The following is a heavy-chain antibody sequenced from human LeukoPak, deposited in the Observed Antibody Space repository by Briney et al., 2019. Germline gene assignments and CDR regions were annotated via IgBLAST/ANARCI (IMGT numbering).Heavy chain of an antibody. Sequence: ASVKVSCKASGYTFTSHYMHWVRQAPGQGLEWMGIINPSGGSTSYAQKLQGRVTMTRDMSTSTVYMELSSLRSEDTAVYYCARDGLGYSSSYWFDPWGQGTLVTVSS. CDR3: ARDGLGYSSSYWFDP. D-gene: IGHD6-6*01. V-gene: IGHV1-46*01. CDR2: INPSGGST. J-gene: IGHJ5*02. CDR1: GYTFTSHY.